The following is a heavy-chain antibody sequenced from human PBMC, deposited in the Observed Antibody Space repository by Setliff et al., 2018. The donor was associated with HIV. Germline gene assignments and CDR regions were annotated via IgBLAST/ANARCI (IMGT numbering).Heavy chain of an antibody. V-gene: IGHV1-46*01. Sequence: GASVKVSCKASGYTFTSYYMHWVRQAPGQGLEWMGIINPSGGSTRYAQRFQGRVSMTRDTSTSTVYMELSSLRSEDTAVYYCARDYFDSSAYHYGFGALDIWGQGTMVTVSS. CDR2: INPSGGST. J-gene: IGHJ3*02. CDR3: ARDYFDSSAYHYGFGALDI. D-gene: IGHD3-22*01. CDR1: GYTFTSYY.